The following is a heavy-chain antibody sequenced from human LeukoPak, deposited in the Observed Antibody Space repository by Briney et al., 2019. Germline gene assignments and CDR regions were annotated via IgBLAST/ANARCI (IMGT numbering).Heavy chain of an antibody. D-gene: IGHD3-22*01. J-gene: IGHJ4*02. CDR1: GFTVSSNY. V-gene: IGHV3-53*01. Sequence: GGSLRLSCAASGFTVSSNYMSWVRQAPGKGLEWVSVIYSGGSTYYADSVKGRFTISRDNSKNTLYLQMNSLRAEDTAVYYCARDTPYDSTPGDYWGQGTLVTVSS. CDR2: IYSGGST. CDR3: ARDTPYDSTPGDY.